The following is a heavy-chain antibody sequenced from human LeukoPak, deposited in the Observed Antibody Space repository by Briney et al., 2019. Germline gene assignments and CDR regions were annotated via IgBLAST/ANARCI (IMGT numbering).Heavy chain of an antibody. Sequence: PGGSLRLSCAASGFTFSSYGMHWVRQAPGKGLEWVAVISYDGSNKYYADSVKGRFTISRDNSKNTLYLQMNSLRAEDTAVYYCAKGSTYYYGSGSYIGRSVRDYYYYGMDVWGQGTTVTVSS. D-gene: IGHD3-10*01. V-gene: IGHV3-30*18. CDR3: AKGSTYYYGSGSYIGRSVRDYYYYGMDV. CDR1: GFTFSSYG. CDR2: ISYDGSNK. J-gene: IGHJ6*02.